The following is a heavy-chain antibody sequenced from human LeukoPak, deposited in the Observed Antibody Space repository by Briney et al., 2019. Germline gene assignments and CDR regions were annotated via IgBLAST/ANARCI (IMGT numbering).Heavy chain of an antibody. CDR2: MNPNSGNT. Sequence: ASVKVSCKAFGYTFTSYDINWVRQATGQGLEWMGWMNPNSGNTGYAQKFQGRVTMTRNTSISTAYVELSSLRSEDTAVYYCARRVTYYDLLTAYYNRYFDLWGRGTLVTVSS. CDR3: ARRVTYYDLLTAYYNRYFDL. CDR1: GYTFTSYD. V-gene: IGHV1-8*01. D-gene: IGHD3-9*01. J-gene: IGHJ2*01.